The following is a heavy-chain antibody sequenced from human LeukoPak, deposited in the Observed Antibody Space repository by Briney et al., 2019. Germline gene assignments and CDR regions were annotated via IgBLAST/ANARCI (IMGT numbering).Heavy chain of an antibody. CDR2: IKSKTDGGTT. CDR3: TTDQDSGSYYLDAFDI. V-gene: IGHV3-15*01. CDR1: GFTFSNAW. D-gene: IGHD1-26*01. Sequence: GGSLRLSCAASGFTFSNAWMSWVRQAPGKGLEWVGRIKSKTDGGTTDYAAPVKGRFTISRDDSKNTLYLQMNSLKTEDTAVYYCTTDQDSGSYYLDAFDIWGQGTMVTVSS. J-gene: IGHJ3*02.